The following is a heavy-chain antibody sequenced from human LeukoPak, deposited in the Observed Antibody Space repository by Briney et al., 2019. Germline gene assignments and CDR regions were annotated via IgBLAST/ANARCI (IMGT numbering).Heavy chain of an antibody. D-gene: IGHD5-18*01. CDR1: GYTFTSYG. CDR3: ARDYLRRIQLWSIDY. J-gene: IGHJ4*02. CDR2: ISAYNGNT. Sequence: ASVKVSCKASGYTFTSYGISWVRQAPGRGLEWMGWISAYNGNTNYAQKLQGRVTMTTDTSTSTAYMELRSLRSDDTAVYYCARDYLRRIQLWSIDYWGQGTLVTVSS. V-gene: IGHV1-18*01.